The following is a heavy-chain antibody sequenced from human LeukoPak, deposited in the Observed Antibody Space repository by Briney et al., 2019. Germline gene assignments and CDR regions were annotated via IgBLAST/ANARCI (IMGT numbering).Heavy chain of an antibody. V-gene: IGHV4-39*07. CDR3: ARDQGQWLAFGAFDI. Sequence: SETLSLTCTVSGGSISSSSYYWGWIRQPPGKGLEWIGSIYYSGSTYYNPSLKSRVTISVDTSKNQFSLKLSSVTAADTAVYYCARDQGQWLAFGAFDIWGQGTMVTVSS. J-gene: IGHJ3*02. CDR2: IYYSGST. CDR1: GGSISSSSYY. D-gene: IGHD6-19*01.